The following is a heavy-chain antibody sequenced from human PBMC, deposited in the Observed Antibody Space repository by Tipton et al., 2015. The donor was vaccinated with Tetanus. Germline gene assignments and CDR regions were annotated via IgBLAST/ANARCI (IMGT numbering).Heavy chain of an antibody. J-gene: IGHJ6*02. CDR2: IYYTGNT. CDR3: VRDRGLTTSGGIGMDV. V-gene: IGHV4-59*01. D-gene: IGHD4-17*01. CDR1: GGSISAYY. Sequence: GLVKPSETLSLNCTVSGGSISAYYWSWIRQPPGKGLEWIGYIYYTGNTNYNPSLKSRVTISVDTSKSQFSLKLTSVTAADTAVYYCVRDRGLTTSGGIGMDVWGQGTTVTVSS.